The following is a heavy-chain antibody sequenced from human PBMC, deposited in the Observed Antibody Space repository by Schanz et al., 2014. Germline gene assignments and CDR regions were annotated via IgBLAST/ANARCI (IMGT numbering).Heavy chain of an antibody. CDR2: ISYDGRHK. J-gene: IGHJ6*02. CDR3: AKDDTQVNGMDV. Sequence: VQLVESGGGLVKPGGSLRLSCAASGFTVSSNYMSWVRQAPGKGLEWVAIISYDGRHKNYADSVKGRFTISRDNSKNTLHLQMNSLRVEDTAVYYCAKDDTQVNGMDVWGQGTTVTVSS. V-gene: IGHV3-30*18. CDR1: GFTVSSNY.